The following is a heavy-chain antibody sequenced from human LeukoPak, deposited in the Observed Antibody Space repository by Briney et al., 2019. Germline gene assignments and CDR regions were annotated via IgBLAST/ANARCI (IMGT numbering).Heavy chain of an antibody. V-gene: IGHV4-59*08. J-gene: IGHJ4*02. D-gene: IGHD6-6*01. CDR3: ARQGDSGSYTPFDY. CDR1: GGSISSYY. CDR2: IYYSGST. Sequence: PSETLSLTCTVSGGSISSYYWSWIRQPPGKGLEWLGYIYYSGSTNYNPSLKSRVTISVDTSKNQFSLKLSSVTAADTAVYYCARQGDSGSYTPFDYWAREPWSPSPQ.